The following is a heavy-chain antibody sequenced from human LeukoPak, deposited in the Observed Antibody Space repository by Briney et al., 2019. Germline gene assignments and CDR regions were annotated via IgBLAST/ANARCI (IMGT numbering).Heavy chain of an antibody. Sequence: SETLSLTCTVSGASISSYYWSWVRQPPGKGLEWIGYMHYSGNTNYNPSLKSRVTTSVDMSSNLFSLKLTSVTAADTAVYYCARAVNDFWSGFSYYFDYWGQGALVTVSS. CDR1: GASISSYY. CDR3: ARAVNDFWSGFSYYFDY. D-gene: IGHD3-3*01. CDR2: MHYSGNT. J-gene: IGHJ4*02. V-gene: IGHV4-59*01.